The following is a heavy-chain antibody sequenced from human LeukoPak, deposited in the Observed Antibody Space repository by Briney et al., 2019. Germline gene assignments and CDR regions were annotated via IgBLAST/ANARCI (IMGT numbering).Heavy chain of an antibody. CDR2: IYSSGST. V-gene: IGHV4-61*09. D-gene: IGHD2-2*01. CDR1: GGSISSGSYY. J-gene: IGHJ5*02. Sequence: SPSETLSLTCIVSGGSISSGSYYWSWIRQPAGEGLEWIGHIYSSGSTNYNPSLKSRVTISVDRSKNQFSLKLSSVTAADTAVYYCARVRVVVVPAASHWFDPWGQGTLVTVSS. CDR3: ARVRVVVVPAASHWFDP.